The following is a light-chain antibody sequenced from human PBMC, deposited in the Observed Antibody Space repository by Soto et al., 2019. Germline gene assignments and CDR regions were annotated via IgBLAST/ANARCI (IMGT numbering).Light chain of an antibody. V-gene: IGKV1-5*01. Sequence: DIQMTQSPSTLSASVGDRVSITCRASQSISTWVAWYQQRPGKAPKFLIYDASRLESGFPSRFSGSGSGTEFTLTISSLQPDDFATYYCQQYDSFPRTFGQGTKVEIK. CDR2: DAS. J-gene: IGKJ1*01. CDR1: QSISTW. CDR3: QQYDSFPRT.